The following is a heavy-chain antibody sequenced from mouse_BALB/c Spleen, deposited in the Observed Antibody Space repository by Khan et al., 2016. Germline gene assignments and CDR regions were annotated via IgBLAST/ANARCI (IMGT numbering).Heavy chain of an antibody. CDR1: GFTFSDAW. J-gene: IGHJ3*01. Sequence: EVKLEESGGGLVQPGGSMKLSCAASGFTFSDAWMDWVRQSPEKGLEWVAEIRNKANHHATYYAESVKGRFSISRDDSKGTVYLQMTNLRPEDTAIYFCTRRPDWPFDYGGQGTLVTVSA. V-gene: IGHV6-6*01. CDR2: IRNKANHHAT. D-gene: IGHD4-1*01. CDR3: TRRPDWPFDY.